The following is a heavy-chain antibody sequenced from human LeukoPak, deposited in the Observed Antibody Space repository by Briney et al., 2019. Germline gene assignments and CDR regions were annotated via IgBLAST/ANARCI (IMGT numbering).Heavy chain of an antibody. V-gene: IGHV3-9*01. D-gene: IGHD6-19*01. Sequence: GGSLRLSCAASGFTFDEYAMYWVRQAPGKGLEWVSGISWNCGSLGYADSVKGRFTISRDNAKTSLSLQMNSLRAEDTALYYCAKGSSLAVAGTMGYYYYYYMDVWGKGTTVTISS. CDR3: AKGSSLAVAGTMGYYYYYYMDV. CDR2: ISWNCGSL. J-gene: IGHJ6*03. CDR1: GFTFDEYA.